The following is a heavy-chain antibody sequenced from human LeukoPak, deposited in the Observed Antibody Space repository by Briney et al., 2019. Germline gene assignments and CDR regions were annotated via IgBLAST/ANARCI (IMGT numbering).Heavy chain of an antibody. J-gene: IGHJ3*02. D-gene: IGHD2-21*02. Sequence: GGSLRLSCAASGFTFSSYAMHWVRQAPGKGLEWVAVISYDGSNKYYAHSVKGRFTISRDNSKNTLYLQMNSLRAEDTAVYYCARERLLRAFDIWGQGTMVTVSS. V-gene: IGHV3-30-3*01. CDR2: ISYDGSNK. CDR3: ARERLLRAFDI. CDR1: GFTFSSYA.